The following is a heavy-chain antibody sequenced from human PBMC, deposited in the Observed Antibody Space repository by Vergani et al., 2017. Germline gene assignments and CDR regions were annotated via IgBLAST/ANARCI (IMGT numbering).Heavy chain of an antibody. J-gene: IGHJ3*02. Sequence: QVQLVQSGAEVKKPGASVKVSCKVSGYTLTELSMHWVRQAPGKGLEWMGGFDPEDGETIYAQKFQGRVTMTEDTSTDTAYMELSSLRSEDTAVYYCATYGWGIVGATLNNDAFDIWGQGTMVTVAS. CDR2: FDPEDGET. D-gene: IGHD1-26*01. CDR3: ATYGWGIVGATLNNDAFDI. V-gene: IGHV1-24*01. CDR1: GYTLTELS.